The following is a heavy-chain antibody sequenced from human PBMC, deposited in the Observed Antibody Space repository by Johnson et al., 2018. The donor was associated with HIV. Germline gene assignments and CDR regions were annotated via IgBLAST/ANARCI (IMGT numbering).Heavy chain of an antibody. D-gene: IGHD3-10*01. CDR1: GFTFSSYG. CDR2: IWYDGSNK. CDR3: AKDKDGYYGSDDAFDI. Sequence: QVQLVESGGGVVQPGRSLRLSCAASGFTFSSYGMHWVRQAPGKGLEWVAVIWYDGSNKYYADSVKGRFTISRDNAKNSLYLQMNSLRAEDTALYYCAKDKDGYYGSDDAFDIWGQGTMVTVSS. V-gene: IGHV3-33*03. J-gene: IGHJ3*02.